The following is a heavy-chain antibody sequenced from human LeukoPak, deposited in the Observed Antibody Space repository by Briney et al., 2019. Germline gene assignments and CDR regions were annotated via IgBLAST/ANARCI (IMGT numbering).Heavy chain of an antibody. J-gene: IGHJ4*02. V-gene: IGHV3-21*01. CDR1: GFTFSSYG. Sequence: GGSLRLSCAASGFTFSSYGMNWVRQAPGKGLEWVSSISSSSSYIYYADSVKGRFTISRDNAKNSLYLQMNSLRAEDTAVYYCARASSGFLFVIDYWGQGTLVTVSS. CDR2: ISSSSSYI. CDR3: ARASSGFLFVIDY. D-gene: IGHD6-19*01.